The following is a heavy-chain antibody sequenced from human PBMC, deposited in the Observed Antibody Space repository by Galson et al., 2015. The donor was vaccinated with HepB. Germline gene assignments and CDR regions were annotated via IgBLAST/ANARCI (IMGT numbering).Heavy chain of an antibody. D-gene: IGHD3-10*01. Sequence: SVKVSCKASGYTFTNYGINWVRQAPGQGLEWMGWISGYHGNTHYAQNLQGRVTITTDASTSTSYMELRSLTSDDTAFYYCARDRIDYYGSGSYYLSDLFDAWGQGTLVTVSS. CDR2: ISGYHGNT. CDR3: ARDRIDYYGSGSYYLSDLFDA. V-gene: IGHV1-18*04. CDR1: GYTFTNYG. J-gene: IGHJ5*02.